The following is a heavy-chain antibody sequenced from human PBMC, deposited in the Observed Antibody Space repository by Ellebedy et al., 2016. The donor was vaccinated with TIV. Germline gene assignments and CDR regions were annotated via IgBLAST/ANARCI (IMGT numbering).Heavy chain of an antibody. D-gene: IGHD3-22*01. CDR3: ARDRVRDYYDSSGYYGMDV. CDR1: GGSISSSSYY. Sequence: MPSETLSLTCTVSGGSISSSSYYWGWLRQPPGKGLEWIGSIYYSGSTYYNPSLKSRVTISVDTSKNQFSLKLSSVTAADTAVYYCARDRVRDYYDSSGYYGMDVWGQGTTVTVSS. V-gene: IGHV4-39*07. CDR2: IYYSGST. J-gene: IGHJ6*02.